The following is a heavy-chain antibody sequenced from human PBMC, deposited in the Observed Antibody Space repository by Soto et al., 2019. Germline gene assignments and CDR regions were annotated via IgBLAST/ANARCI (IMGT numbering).Heavy chain of an antibody. V-gene: IGHV4-39*01. J-gene: IGHJ5*02. CDR2: VYYLGTT. Sequence: PSETLSLTCTVSGGSTNDDTTFWGWLRQPPGKGLEWVGSVYYLGTTNYHPSLQSRLSISIHTSSNQFSLEQTSVTAADTAVYYCGRHDRAPEDRKITWFVPWGQGALVTVSS. CDR3: GRHDRAPEDRKITWFVP. D-gene: IGHD3-16*01. CDR1: GGSTNDDTTF.